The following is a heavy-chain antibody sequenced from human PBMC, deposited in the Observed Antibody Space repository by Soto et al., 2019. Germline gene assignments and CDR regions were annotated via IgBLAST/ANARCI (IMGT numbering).Heavy chain of an antibody. Sequence: QVQLQESGPGLVKPSETLSFTCNVSGGSISSGDFYWSWIRQLPGKGLEWIGYINHRGGTYYNPALKRRITISVDTSKNQFSLKMTSVTAADTAVYFCARAPGRMMNALTYYYGLDVWGQGTTVTVSS. CDR2: INHRGGT. CDR3: ARAPGRMMNALTYYYGLDV. V-gene: IGHV4-31*02. J-gene: IGHJ6*02. D-gene: IGHD2-8*01. CDR1: GGSISSGDFY.